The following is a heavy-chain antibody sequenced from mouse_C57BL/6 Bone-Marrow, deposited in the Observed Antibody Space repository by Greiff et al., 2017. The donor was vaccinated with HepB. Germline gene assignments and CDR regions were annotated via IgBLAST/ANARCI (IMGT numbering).Heavy chain of an antibody. CDR1: GYTFTSYW. J-gene: IGHJ2*01. D-gene: IGHD1-1*01. CDR3: ARSDYYGSSVDY. CDR2: IDPSDSET. Sequence: QVQLQQPGAELVRPGSSVKLSCKASGYTFTSYWMHWVKQRPIQGLEWIGNIDPSDSETHYNQKFKDKATLTVDKSSSTAYMQLSSLTSEDSAVYYGARSDYYGSSVDYWGQGTTLTVSS. V-gene: IGHV1-52*01.